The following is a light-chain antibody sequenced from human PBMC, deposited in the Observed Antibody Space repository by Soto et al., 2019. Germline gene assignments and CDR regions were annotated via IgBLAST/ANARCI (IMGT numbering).Light chain of an antibody. V-gene: IGLV4-60*03. CDR2: LEGSGSY. CDR3: ETWDSNTHTV. Sequence: QPVLTQSSSASASLGPSVTLTCTLSSGHSSYIIAWHQQQPGKAPRYLMKLEGSGSYNKGSGVPNLFSGSSSGADRYLTISTLQSEDAADYYWETWDSNTHTVFGGGTKVAVL. CDR1: SGHSSYI. J-gene: IGLJ3*02.